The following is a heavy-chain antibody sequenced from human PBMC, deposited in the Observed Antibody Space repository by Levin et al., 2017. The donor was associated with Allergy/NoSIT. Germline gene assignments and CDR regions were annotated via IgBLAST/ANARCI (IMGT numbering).Heavy chain of an antibody. Sequence: PGGSLRLSCAASGFTFSSYAMHWVRQAPGKGLEWVAVISYDGSNKYYADSVKGRFTISRDNSKNTLYLQMNSLRAEDTAVYYCARDSGDYWGQGTLVTVSS. CDR1: GFTFSSYA. D-gene: IGHD7-27*01. J-gene: IGHJ4*02. V-gene: IGHV3-30-3*01. CDR2: ISYDGSNK. CDR3: ARDSGDY.